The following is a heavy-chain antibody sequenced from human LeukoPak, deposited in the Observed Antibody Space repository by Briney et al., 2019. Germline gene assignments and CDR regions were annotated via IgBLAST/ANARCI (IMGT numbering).Heavy chain of an antibody. CDR1: GSTFTGYY. J-gene: IGHJ4*02. CDR3: ARQFVVVVAAVD. CDR2: ISPNSGGT. V-gene: IGHV1-2*02. Sequence: GASVKVSCKASGSTFTGYYMHWVRQAPGQGLECMGWISPNSGGTNYAQKFQGSVTMTRNTSISTAYMELSRLRSDDTAVYYCARQFVVVVAAVDWGQGTLVTVSS. D-gene: IGHD2-15*01.